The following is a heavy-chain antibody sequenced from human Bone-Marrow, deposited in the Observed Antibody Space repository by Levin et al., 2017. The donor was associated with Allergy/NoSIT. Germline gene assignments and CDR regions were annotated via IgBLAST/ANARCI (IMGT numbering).Heavy chain of an antibody. J-gene: IGHJ4*02. V-gene: IGHV3-15*01. CDR3: NSGDFDVWGGYYSFEY. CDR1: GITFTNAW. D-gene: IGHD3-3*01. CDR2: IKTNADGGTI. Sequence: GESLKISCAASGITFTNAWMNWVRQAPGKGLEWVGLIKTNADGGTIDYAAPVKGRFTISRDDSNNTLYLHMNSLITEDTAVYYCNSGDFDVWGGYYSFEYWGQGTLLTVSS.